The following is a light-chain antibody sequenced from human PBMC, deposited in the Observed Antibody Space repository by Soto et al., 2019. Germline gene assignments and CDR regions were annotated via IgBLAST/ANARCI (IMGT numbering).Light chain of an antibody. V-gene: IGKV3-20*01. J-gene: IGKJ1*01. Sequence: EIVLTQSPGSLSSSPVEIATLSFMASQSVSSSYLAWYQQKPGQAPRLLIYGASSRATGIPDRFSGSGSETDFTLTITRLEPEDFAVYYCQQYGSSPSWTFGQGTKVDIK. CDR1: QSVSSSY. CDR3: QQYGSSPSWT. CDR2: GAS.